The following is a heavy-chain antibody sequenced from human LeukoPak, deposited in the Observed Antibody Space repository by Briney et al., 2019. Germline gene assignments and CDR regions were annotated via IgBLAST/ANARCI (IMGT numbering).Heavy chain of an antibody. Sequence: ASVKVSCKASGYTFTSYDINWVRQATGQGLEWMGWTNPNSGNTGYAQKFKGRVTMTRNTSISTAYMELSSLRSEDTAVYYCARDYSSGWYNWFDPWGQGTLVTVSS. D-gene: IGHD6-19*01. CDR3: ARDYSSGWYNWFDP. V-gene: IGHV1-8*01. CDR1: GYTFTSYD. CDR2: TNPNSGNT. J-gene: IGHJ5*02.